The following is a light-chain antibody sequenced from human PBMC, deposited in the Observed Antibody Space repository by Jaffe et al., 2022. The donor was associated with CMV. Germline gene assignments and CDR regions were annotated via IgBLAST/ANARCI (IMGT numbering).Light chain of an antibody. CDR3: SSYTSSGTLV. CDR1: SSDVGGYNY. J-gene: IGLJ1*01. V-gene: IGLV2-14*03. Sequence: QSALTQPASVSGSPGQSITISCTGTSSDVGGYNYVSWYQQHPGKAPKLMIYDVRNRPSGVSNRFSGSKSGNTASLTISGLQAEDEADYYCSSYTSSGTLVFGTGTKVTVL. CDR2: DVR.